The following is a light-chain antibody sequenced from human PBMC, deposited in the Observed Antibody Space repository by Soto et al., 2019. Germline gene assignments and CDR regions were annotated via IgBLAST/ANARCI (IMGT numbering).Light chain of an antibody. J-gene: IGLJ1*01. CDR2: GNS. CDR3: QSYDSSLGGSRV. Sequence: QSVLTQPPSVSGAPGQRVTISCTGSSSNIGAGYDVHWYQQLPGTAPKLLIYGNSNRPSGVPDRFSGSKSGTSASLAITGLQAEDEADYYSQSYDSSLGGSRVFGTGTKVTAL. CDR1: SSNIGAGYD. V-gene: IGLV1-40*01.